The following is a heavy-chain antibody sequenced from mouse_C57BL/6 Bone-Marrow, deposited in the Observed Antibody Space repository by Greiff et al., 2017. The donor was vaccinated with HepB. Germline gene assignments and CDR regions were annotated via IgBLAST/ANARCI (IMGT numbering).Heavy chain of an antibody. CDR2: IDPENGDT. J-gene: IGHJ3*01. CDR3: TTTPYYDGSSISY. V-gene: IGHV14-4*01. D-gene: IGHD1-1*01. CDR1: GFNIKDDY. Sequence: EVMLVESGAELVRPGASVKLSCTASGFNIKDDYMHWVKQRPEQGLEWIGWIDPENGDTEYASKFPCKATITADTSSNTAYRQLSSLTSEDTADFYCTTTPYYDGSSISYWGQGTLVTVSA.